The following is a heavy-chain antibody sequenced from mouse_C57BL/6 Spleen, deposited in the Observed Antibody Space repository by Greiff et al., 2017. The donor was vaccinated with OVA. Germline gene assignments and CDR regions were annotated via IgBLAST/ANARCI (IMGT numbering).Heavy chain of an antibody. CDR3: ARGDSSGYVDYAMDY. Sequence: QVQLKQPGAELVMPGASVKLSCKASGYTFTSYWMHWVKQRPGQGLEWIGEIDPSDSYTNYNQKFKGKSTLTVDKSSSTAYMQLSSLTSEDSAVYYCARGDSSGYVDYAMDYWGQGTSVTVSS. CDR2: IDPSDSYT. V-gene: IGHV1-69*01. CDR1: GYTFTSYW. D-gene: IGHD3-2*02. J-gene: IGHJ4*01.